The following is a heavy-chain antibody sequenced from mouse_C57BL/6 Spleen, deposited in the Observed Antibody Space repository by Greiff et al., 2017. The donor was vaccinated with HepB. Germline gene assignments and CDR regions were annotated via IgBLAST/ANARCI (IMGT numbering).Heavy chain of an antibody. V-gene: IGHV2-3*01. D-gene: IGHD2-3*01. J-gene: IGHJ4*01. CDR2: IWGDGST. CDR3: AKRHDGYYRDYYYAMDY. CDR1: GFSLTSYG. Sequence: VKLVESGPGLVAPSQSLSITCTVSGFSLTSYGVSWVRQPPGKGLEWLGVIWGDGSTNYHSALISRLSISKDNSKSQVFLKLNSLQTDDTATYYGAKRHDGYYRDYYYAMDYWGQGTSVTVSS.